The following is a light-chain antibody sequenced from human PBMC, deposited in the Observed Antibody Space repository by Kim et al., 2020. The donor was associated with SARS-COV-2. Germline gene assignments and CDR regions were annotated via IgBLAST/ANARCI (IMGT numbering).Light chain of an antibody. CDR3: CSYASGSIVV. V-gene: IGLV2-23*02. Sequence: GQSITISCTGTSSDVGGYNLVSWYQQHPGKAPKLMIYEVSKRPSGVSNRFSGSKSGNTASLTISGLQAEDEADYYCCSYASGSIVVFGGGTQLTVL. J-gene: IGLJ2*01. CDR2: EVS. CDR1: SSDVGGYNL.